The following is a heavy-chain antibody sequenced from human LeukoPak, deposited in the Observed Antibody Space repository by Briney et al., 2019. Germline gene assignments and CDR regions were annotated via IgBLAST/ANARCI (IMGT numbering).Heavy chain of an antibody. CDR1: GGSIIGSY. D-gene: IGHD3-22*01. CDR2: IYNTVDI. V-gene: IGHV4-59*01. J-gene: IGHJ4*02. Sequence: SETLSLTCTVSGGSIIGSYWTWIRQSPGGGLEYIGYIYNTVDINYSPSLKSRVTISIDMSRSQFSLRLKSVTAADTAIYYCARSRNYDSTGYNPTYYFDSWGQGALVTVSS. CDR3: ARSRNYDSTGYNPTYYFDS.